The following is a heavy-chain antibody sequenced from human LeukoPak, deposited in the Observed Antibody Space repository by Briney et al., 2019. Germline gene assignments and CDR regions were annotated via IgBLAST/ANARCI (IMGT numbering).Heavy chain of an antibody. J-gene: IGHJ4*02. CDR1: GDSVSNNSAA. CDR3: ARGRSWGESGFDY. Sequence: SQTLSLTCAISGDSVSNNSAAWNRIRQSPSRGLEWLGRTYYRSKWYNDYAVSVTSRITISPDTSKNQFSLQLKSVTPDDTAVYYCARGRSWGESGFDYWGQGTLVTVSS. CDR2: TYYRSKWYN. D-gene: IGHD6-13*01. V-gene: IGHV6-1*01.